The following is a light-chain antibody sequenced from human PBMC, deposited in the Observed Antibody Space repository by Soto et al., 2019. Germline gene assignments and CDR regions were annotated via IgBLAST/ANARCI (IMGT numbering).Light chain of an antibody. V-gene: IGKV3-15*01. CDR1: QSVSNN. CDR2: GAS. J-gene: IGKJ1*01. CDR3: QQYDNWPRT. Sequence: EILLTQSPATLSVSPGERATLSCRASQSVSNNLAWYQQKPGQAPRLLIYGASTRATGIPARFSGSGSGTEFTLTISSLQSEDFAVYFCQQYDNWPRTFGRGTKVDIK.